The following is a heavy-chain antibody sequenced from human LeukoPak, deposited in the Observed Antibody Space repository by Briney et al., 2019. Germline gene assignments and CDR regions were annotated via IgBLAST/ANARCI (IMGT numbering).Heavy chain of an antibody. CDR2: INHSGST. D-gene: IGHD3-22*01. J-gene: IGHJ6*03. V-gene: IGHV4-34*01. CDR3: ARGPYYYDSSGYYYYYYYMDV. Sequence: SETLSLTCAVYGGSFSGYYWSWIRQPPGKGLEWIGEINHSGSTNYNLSLKSRVTISVDTSKNQFSLKLSSVTAADTAVYYCARGPYYYDSSGYYYYYYYMDVWGKGTTVTVSS. CDR1: GGSFSGYY.